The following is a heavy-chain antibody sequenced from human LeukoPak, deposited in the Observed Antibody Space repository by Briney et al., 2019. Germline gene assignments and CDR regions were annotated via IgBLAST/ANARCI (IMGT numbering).Heavy chain of an antibody. J-gene: IGHJ5*02. CDR2: INYSGST. V-gene: IGHV4-39*07. D-gene: IGHD3-10*01. CDR1: GGSISSSSYF. CDR3: AREFVVRVFDP. Sequence: SETLSLTCSVSGGSISSSSYFWGWIRQPPGKGLEWIGIINYSGSTYYTPSLKSRVTISVDTSNNQFSLKLSSVTAADTAVYYCAREFVVRVFDPWGQGTLVIVSS.